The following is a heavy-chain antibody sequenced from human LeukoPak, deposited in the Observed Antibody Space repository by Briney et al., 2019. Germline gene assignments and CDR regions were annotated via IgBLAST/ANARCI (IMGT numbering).Heavy chain of an antibody. J-gene: IGHJ4*02. CDR3: ARGGLAAEGFDY. Sequence: ASVKVSCKASGYTFTSYGINWVRQATGQGLEWMGWMNPNSGNTGYAQKFQGRVTMTRNTSISTAYMELSSLRSEDTAVYYCARGGLAAEGFDYWGQGTLVTVSS. V-gene: IGHV1-8*01. CDR1: GYTFTSYG. CDR2: MNPNSGNT.